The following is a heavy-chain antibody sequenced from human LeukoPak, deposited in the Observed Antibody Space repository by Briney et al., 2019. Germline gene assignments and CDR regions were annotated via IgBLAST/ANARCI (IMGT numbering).Heavy chain of an antibody. D-gene: IGHD2-15*01. J-gene: IGHJ5*02. Sequence: GGSLRLSCAASGFTFSSYWMSWVRQAPGKGLEWVANIMQDGSEKYYVDSVKGRFTISRDSAKNSLYLQMNSLRAEDTAVYYCARRVAATTTRTQTFDPWGQGTLVTVSS. V-gene: IGHV3-7*01. CDR3: ARRVAATTTRTQTFDP. CDR2: IMQDGSEK. CDR1: GFTFSSYW.